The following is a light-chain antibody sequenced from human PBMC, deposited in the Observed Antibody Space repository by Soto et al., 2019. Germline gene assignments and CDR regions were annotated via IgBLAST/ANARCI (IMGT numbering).Light chain of an antibody. CDR1: QSVGSNS. V-gene: IGKV3-20*01. J-gene: IGKJ1*01. Sequence: EVVVTQSRRGLSWSPVERCTLSCRASQSVGSNSLAWYQQKPGQAPRLLIYGSSSRATGIPDRFSGSGSGTDFTLTVSRLEPEDFAVYYCQQYGSSPRTFGQGTKVDIK. CDR2: GSS. CDR3: QQYGSSPRT.